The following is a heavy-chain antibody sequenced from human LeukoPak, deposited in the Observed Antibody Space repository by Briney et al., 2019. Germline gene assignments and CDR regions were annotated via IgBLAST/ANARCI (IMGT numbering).Heavy chain of an antibody. CDR2: IPHDGSSA. CDR3: ATGSDFYYDS. J-gene: IGHJ5*01. CDR1: GFTFTRNC. D-gene: IGHD1-26*01. Sequence: PGGSLRLSCIASGFTFTRNCMHWVRQAPGKGLERVAAIPHDGSSALYADSVKGRFIISRDNSKNTQYLQMNSLRIEDSAVYYCATGSDFYYDSWGQGILVTVSS. V-gene: IGHV3-30-3*01.